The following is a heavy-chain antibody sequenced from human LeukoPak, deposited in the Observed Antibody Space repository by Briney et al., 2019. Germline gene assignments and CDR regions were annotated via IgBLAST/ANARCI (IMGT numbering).Heavy chain of an antibody. J-gene: IGHJ4*02. CDR2: VSGSGGST. D-gene: IGHD6-13*01. V-gene: IGHV3-23*01. CDR3: AKGGTAAAGTAYYFDY. Sequence: GGSLRLSCAASGFTFSSYAMSWVRQAPGKGLEWVSAVSGSGGSTSYADSVKGRFAISRDNSKNTLYLQMNSLRADDTAVYYCAKGGTAAAGTAYYFDYWGQGAVPTASS. CDR1: GFTFSSYA.